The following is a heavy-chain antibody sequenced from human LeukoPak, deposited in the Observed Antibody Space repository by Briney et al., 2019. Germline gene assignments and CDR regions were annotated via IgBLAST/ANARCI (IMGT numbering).Heavy chain of an antibody. J-gene: IGHJ3*02. CDR2: ISAYNGNT. CDR1: GYTFTSYG. D-gene: IGHD3-9*01. V-gene: IGHV1-18*01. Sequence: GASVKVSCKASGYTFTSYGISWVRQAPGQGLEWMGWISAYNGNTNYAQKLQGRVTMTTGTSTSTAYMEPRSLRSDDTAVYYCARARPNYDILTVYYIWYAFDIWGQGTMVTVSS. CDR3: ARARPNYDILTVYYIWYAFDI.